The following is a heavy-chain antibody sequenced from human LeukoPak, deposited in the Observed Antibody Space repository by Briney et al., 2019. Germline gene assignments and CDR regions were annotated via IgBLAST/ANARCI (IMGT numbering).Heavy chain of an antibody. CDR2: TSSSDDGT. CDR3: ARAPVTSCRGAFCYPFDL. CDR1: GFTFDDYA. D-gene: IGHD2-21*01. V-gene: IGHV3-23*01. J-gene: IGHJ4*02. Sequence: GGSLRLSCAASGFTFDDYAMHWVRQAPGKGLEWVSATSSSDDGTYHADSVRGRFTIYRDNFRNTLYLQMNRLRVEDAALYYCARAPVTSCRGAFCYPFDLWGQGVLVTVSS.